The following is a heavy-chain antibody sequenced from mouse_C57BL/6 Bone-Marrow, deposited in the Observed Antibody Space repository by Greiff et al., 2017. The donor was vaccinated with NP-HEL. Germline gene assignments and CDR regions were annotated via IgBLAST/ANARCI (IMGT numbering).Heavy chain of an antibody. V-gene: IGHV1-75*01. D-gene: IGHD1-1*01. CDR1: GYTFTDYY. Sequence: VKLQQSGPELVKPGASVKISCKASGYTFTDYYINWVKQRPGQGLEWIGWIFPGSGSTYYNEKFKGKATLTVDKSSSTAYMLLSSLTSEDSAVYFCARKLYYGSSYDYFDYWGQGTTLTVSS. J-gene: IGHJ2*01. CDR3: ARKLYYGSSYDYFDY. CDR2: IFPGSGST.